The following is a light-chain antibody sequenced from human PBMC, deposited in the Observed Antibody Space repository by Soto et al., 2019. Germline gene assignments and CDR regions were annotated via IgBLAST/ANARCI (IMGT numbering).Light chain of an antibody. CDR1: SSNMGAGYD. CDR3: QAYDNSLGVSVL. Sequence: QSVLTQPPSVSGAPGKTVTISGSGTSSNMGAGYDVHWYQQLPGTVPKLVIYDSFNRPSGVPDRFSGSKSGTSASLAITGLQAEDEAYYYCQAYDNSLGVSVLFGGGTKVTVL. J-gene: IGLJ3*02. CDR2: DSF. V-gene: IGLV1-40*01.